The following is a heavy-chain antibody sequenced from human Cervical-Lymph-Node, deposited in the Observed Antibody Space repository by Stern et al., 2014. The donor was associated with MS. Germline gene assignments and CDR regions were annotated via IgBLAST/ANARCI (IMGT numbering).Heavy chain of an antibody. Sequence: VQLVQSGPEVKKPGTSVKVSCKASGFTFTSSAVQWVRQARGQRLEWIGWIVVGSGNTNYAQKVQERVTITRDMSTSTAYMELSSLRSEDTAVYYCAAEPMYYSDSVGAFDIWGQGTMVTVSS. CDR3: AAEPMYYSDSVGAFDI. V-gene: IGHV1-58*01. D-gene: IGHD3-22*01. CDR1: GFTFTSSA. CDR2: IVVGSGNT. J-gene: IGHJ3*02.